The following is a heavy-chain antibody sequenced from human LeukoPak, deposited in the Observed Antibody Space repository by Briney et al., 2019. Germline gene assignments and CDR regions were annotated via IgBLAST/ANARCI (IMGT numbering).Heavy chain of an antibody. CDR1: GGSMSRYY. Sequence: SETLSLTCTVSGGSMSRYYWTWIRQPPGKGLECIGNIYYSGSTNYNPSLKSRVTLSIDTSKNQFSLKLTSVTAADTAVYYCARTEDYSNYCFDPWGQGTLVTVTS. V-gene: IGHV4-59*08. CDR3: ARTEDYSNYCFDP. CDR2: IYYSGST. J-gene: IGHJ5*02. D-gene: IGHD4-11*01.